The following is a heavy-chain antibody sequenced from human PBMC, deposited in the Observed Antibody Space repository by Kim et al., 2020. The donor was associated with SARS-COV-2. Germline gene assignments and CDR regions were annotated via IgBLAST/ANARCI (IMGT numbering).Heavy chain of an antibody. CDR1: GLSFSDHY. J-gene: IGHJ4*02. CDR2: TRNKANSYTT. CDR3: ASATVVNQGY. Sequence: GGSLRLSCAASGLSFSDHYMDWVRQAPGKGLEWVGRTRNKANSYTTEYAASVKGRFTISRDDSKNSLYLQINSLKTEGTAVYYCASATVVNQGYWGQGTLVTVSP. D-gene: IGHD4-17*01. V-gene: IGHV3-72*01.